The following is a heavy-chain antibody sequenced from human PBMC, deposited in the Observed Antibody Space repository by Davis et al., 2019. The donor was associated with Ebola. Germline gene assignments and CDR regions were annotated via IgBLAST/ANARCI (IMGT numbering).Heavy chain of an antibody. CDR2: INHSGST. D-gene: IGHD5-12*01. Sequence: GSLRLSCTASGFTFGDYAMSWFRQPPGKGLEWIGEINHSGSTNYNPSLKSRVTISVDTSKNQFSLKLSSVTAADTAVYYCARGRGKWLRFYGMDVWGQGTTVTVSS. V-gene: IGHV4-34*01. CDR1: GFTFGDYA. J-gene: IGHJ6*02. CDR3: ARGRGKWLRFYGMDV.